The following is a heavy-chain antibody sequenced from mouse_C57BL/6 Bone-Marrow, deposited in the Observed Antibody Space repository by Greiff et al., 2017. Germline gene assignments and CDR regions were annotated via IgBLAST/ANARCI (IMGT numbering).Heavy chain of an antibody. CDR3: ARVAMDY. J-gene: IGHJ4*01. V-gene: IGHV1-80*01. Sequence: QVQLQQSGAELVKPGASVKISCKASGYAFSSYWMHWVKQRPGKGLEWIGQIYPGDGDTNYNGKFKGKATLTADKSSSTAYMQLSSLTSEDSAVDFCARVAMDYWGQGTSVTVSS. CDR2: IYPGDGDT. CDR1: GYAFSSYW.